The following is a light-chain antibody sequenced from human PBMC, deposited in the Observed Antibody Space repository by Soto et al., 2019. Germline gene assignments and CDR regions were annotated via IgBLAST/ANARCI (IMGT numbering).Light chain of an antibody. CDR3: SSYTSSSTLVV. CDR1: RSDVGGSNY. Sequence: QSALTQPASVSGSPGQSITISCTGTRSDVGGSNYVSWYQPHPGKAPKLLIYDVSNRPSGVSNRFSGSKSGNTASLTISGLQAEDEADYYCSSYTSSSTLVVFGGGTKLTVL. J-gene: IGLJ2*01. V-gene: IGLV2-14*01. CDR2: DVS.